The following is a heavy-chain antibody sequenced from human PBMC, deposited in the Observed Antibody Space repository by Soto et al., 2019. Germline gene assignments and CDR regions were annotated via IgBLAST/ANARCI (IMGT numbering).Heavy chain of an antibody. V-gene: IGHV4-59*01. D-gene: IGHD2-2*01. CDR2: IYYSGST. Sequence: SETLSLTCTVSGGSISSYYWSWIRQPPGKGLEWIGYIYYSGSTNYNPSLKSRVTISVDTSKNQFSLKLSSVTAADTAVYYCARSSRYCSSTSCYDYFDYWGQGTLVTVSS. J-gene: IGHJ4*02. CDR3: ARSSRYCSSTSCYDYFDY. CDR1: GGSISSYY.